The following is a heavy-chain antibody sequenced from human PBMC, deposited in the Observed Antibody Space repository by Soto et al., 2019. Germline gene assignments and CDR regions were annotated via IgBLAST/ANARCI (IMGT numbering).Heavy chain of an antibody. D-gene: IGHD6-6*01. J-gene: IGHJ4*02. V-gene: IGHV4-61*01. CDR1: GGSVSSGSFY. CDR2: IYNNRSF. Sequence: SETLSLTCTVSGGSVSSGSFYWSWIRQPPGKGLEWVGFIYNNRSFNYNPSLKSRVTVSVATSKHQFSLKLSSVTAADTAVYYCARVPLDYSNSHYFDFWGQGALVTVSS. CDR3: ARVPLDYSNSHYFDF.